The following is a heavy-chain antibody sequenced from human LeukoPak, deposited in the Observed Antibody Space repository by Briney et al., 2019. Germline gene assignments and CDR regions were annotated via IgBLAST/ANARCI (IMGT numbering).Heavy chain of an antibody. CDR1: GDXINGHY. CDR3: ARHLRYSAYNYYLDP. J-gene: IGHJ5*02. D-gene: IGHD5-12*01. V-gene: IGHV4-59*08. CDR2: IYYTGST. Sequence: SETLSLTCTVSGDXINGHYCNWIRQPPGKGLEWIGSIYYTGSTNYNPSLKSRVTMSIDTSKNQFSLKLNSVTAADTAVHYCARHLRYSAYNYYLDPWGQGALVTVSS.